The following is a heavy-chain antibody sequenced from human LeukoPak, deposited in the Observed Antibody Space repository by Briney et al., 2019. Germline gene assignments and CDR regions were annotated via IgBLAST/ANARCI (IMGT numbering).Heavy chain of an antibody. J-gene: IGHJ4*02. CDR1: GGSISSSSYY. Sequence: NPSETLSLTCTVSGGSISSSSYYWGWIRQPPGKGLEWIGEINHSGSTNYNPSLKSRVTISVDTSKNQFSLKLSSVTAADTAVYYCARGARGVVTAIRNNPRFDYWGQGTLVTVSS. D-gene: IGHD2-21*02. CDR3: ARGARGVVTAIRNNPRFDY. CDR2: INHSGST. V-gene: IGHV4-39*07.